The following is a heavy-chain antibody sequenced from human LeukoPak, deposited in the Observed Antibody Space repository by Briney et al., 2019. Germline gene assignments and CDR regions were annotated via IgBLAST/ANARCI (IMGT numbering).Heavy chain of an antibody. Sequence: PSETLSLTCTVSGRSITSDDYYWTWIRQPPGKGLEWIGYLSYTGGTHYSPSLKSRVTISVDTTKNQFSLNLTSVTAADTAVFFCAIMAECVARRADYGGQGTLVTVSS. D-gene: IGHD2-8*01. CDR1: GRSITSDDYY. J-gene: IGHJ4*02. CDR2: LSYTGGT. V-gene: IGHV4-30-4*01. CDR3: AIMAECVARRADY.